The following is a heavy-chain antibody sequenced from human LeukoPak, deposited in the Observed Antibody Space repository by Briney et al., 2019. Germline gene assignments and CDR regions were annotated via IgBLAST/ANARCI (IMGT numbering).Heavy chain of an antibody. D-gene: IGHD5-12*01. CDR2: VYNSGNT. CDR3: ASSSLDDSGSLDS. J-gene: IGHJ4*02. Sequence: SETLSLTCTVANVSINSYYWTWIRQPPGEALEWIGYVYNSGNTKYKPSLKSRATISVDTSKNQFSLILNSVTAADTAVYYCASSSLDDSGSLDSWGQGTLVTVSS. CDR1: NVSINSYY. V-gene: IGHV4-59*01.